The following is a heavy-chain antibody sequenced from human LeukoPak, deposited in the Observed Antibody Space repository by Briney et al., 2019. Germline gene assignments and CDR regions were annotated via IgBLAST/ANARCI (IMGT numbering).Heavy chain of an antibody. Sequence: ASVKVSCKAPGYTFTSYGISWVRQAPGQGLEWMGWISAYNGNTNYAQKLQGRVTMTTDTSTSTAYMELRSLRSDDTAVYYCARGRIVVVPAALYYMDVWGKGTTVTVSS. CDR1: GYTFTSYG. D-gene: IGHD2-2*01. V-gene: IGHV1-18*01. CDR2: ISAYNGNT. J-gene: IGHJ6*03. CDR3: ARGRIVVVPAALYYMDV.